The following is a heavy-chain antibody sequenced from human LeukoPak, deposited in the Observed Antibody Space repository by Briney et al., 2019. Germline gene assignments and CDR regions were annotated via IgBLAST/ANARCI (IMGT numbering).Heavy chain of an antibody. CDR1: GGSISGYY. D-gene: IGHD3-16*01. V-gene: IGHV4-4*09. CDR3: ARFTYTTRPSDV. J-gene: IGHJ6*04. Sequence: KPSETLSLTCSVSGGSISGYYWSWIRQPPGQTLEWIGYIHSSGSTNYNPSLQSRVTMSVDTSMNQFSLRLSSVTAAGTAVYYCARFTYTTRPSDVWGRGTTVTVSS. CDR2: IHSSGST.